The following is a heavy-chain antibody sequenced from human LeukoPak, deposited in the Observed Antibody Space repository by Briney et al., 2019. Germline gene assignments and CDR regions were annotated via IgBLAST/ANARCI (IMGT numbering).Heavy chain of an antibody. J-gene: IGHJ3*02. CDR1: GGSFSGYY. D-gene: IGHD6-25*01. CDR3: ARGRRPGRPPSQKGAFDI. V-gene: IGHV4-34*01. Sequence: SETLSLTCAVYGGSFSGYYRSWIRQPPGKGLEWIGEINHSGSTNYNPSLKSRVTISVDTSKNQFSLKLSSVTAADTAVYYCARGRRPGRPPSQKGAFDIWGQGTMVTVSS. CDR2: INHSGST.